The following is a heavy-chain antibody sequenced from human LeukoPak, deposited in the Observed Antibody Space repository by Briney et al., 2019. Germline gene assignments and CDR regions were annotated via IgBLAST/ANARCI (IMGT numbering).Heavy chain of an antibody. CDR1: GYTFTSYA. CDR2: INAGNGNT. V-gene: IGHV1-3*01. J-gene: IGHJ3*02. D-gene: IGHD3-16*02. Sequence: ASVKVSCKASGYTFTSYAMHWVPQAPGQRLEWMGWINAGNGNTKYSQKFQGRVTITRDTSASTAYMELSSLRSEDTAVYYCATRGPPYDYVWGSYRYGVGAFDIWGQGTMVTVSS. CDR3: ATRGPPYDYVWGSYRYGVGAFDI.